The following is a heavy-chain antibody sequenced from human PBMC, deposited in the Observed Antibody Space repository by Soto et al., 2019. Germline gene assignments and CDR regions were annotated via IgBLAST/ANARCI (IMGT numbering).Heavy chain of an antibody. J-gene: IGHJ4*02. CDR2: INQDGIQK. CDR1: GVTLSNYW. D-gene: IGHD6-6*01. CDR3: AGDRYSSSSEF. V-gene: IGHV3-7*01. Sequence: EVQLVESGGGVVQPGGSLILSCAASGVTLSNYWMSWVRQAPGKGLEWLANINQDGIQKGYMGSVKCRFTISRDNAKNSLNLQMNTLGVEVTAVYYCAGDRYSSSSEFWGQGTLVTVSS.